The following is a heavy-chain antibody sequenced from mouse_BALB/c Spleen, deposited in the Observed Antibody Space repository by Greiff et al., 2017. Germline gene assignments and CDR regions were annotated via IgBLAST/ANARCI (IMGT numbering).Heavy chain of an antibody. J-gene: IGHJ2*01. V-gene: IGHV1S26*01. Sequence: QVQLQQPGAELVRPGASVKMSCKASGYTFTSYTMHWVKQRPGQGLEWIGYINPSSGYTNYNQKFKDKATLTADKSSSTAYMQLSSLTSEDSAVYYCARVTTDNYIDYWGQGTTLTVSS. CDR1: GYTFTSYT. CDR3: ARVTTDNYIDY. D-gene: IGHD1-1*01. CDR2: INPSSGYT.